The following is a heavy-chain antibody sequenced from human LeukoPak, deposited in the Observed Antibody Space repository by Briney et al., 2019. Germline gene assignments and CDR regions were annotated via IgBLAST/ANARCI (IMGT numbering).Heavy chain of an antibody. D-gene: IGHD6-13*01. CDR1: GGSVSSRSYY. J-gene: IGHJ3*01. Sequence: SETLSLTCTVSGGSVSSRSYYRAWIRQPPGKGLEWIGSIYYSGSTYYSPSLKSRVTISVDTSKNQFSLKLSSVTAADTAVYYCARRDSSSWYNAFDFWGQGTMVTVSS. V-gene: IGHV4-39*01. CDR3: ARRDSSSWYNAFDF. CDR2: IYYSGST.